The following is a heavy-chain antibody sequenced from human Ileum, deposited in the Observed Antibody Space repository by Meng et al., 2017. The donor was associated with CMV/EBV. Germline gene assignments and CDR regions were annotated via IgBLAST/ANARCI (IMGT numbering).Heavy chain of an antibody. CDR3: AKDLWGGNSLGWFDP. V-gene: IGHV3-23*03. CDR1: GFTFSSYA. CDR2: IYSGGSST. Sequence: SGFTFSSYAMSWVRQAPGKGLEWVSVIYSGGSSTYYADSVKGRFTISRDNSKNTLYLQMNSLRAEDTAVYYCAKDLWGGNSLGWFDPWGQGTLVTVSS. D-gene: IGHD4-23*01. J-gene: IGHJ5*02.